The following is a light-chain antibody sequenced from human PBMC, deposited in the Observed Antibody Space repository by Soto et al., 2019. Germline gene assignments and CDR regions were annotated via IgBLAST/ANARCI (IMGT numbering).Light chain of an antibody. CDR2: AAS. J-gene: IGKJ1*01. CDR3: LRYYSYPQT. V-gene: IGKV1-8*01. Sequence: AIRMTQSPSSFSASTGDRVTITCRASQGISSYLAWYQQKPGKAPKLLIYAASTLQSGVPSRFSGSGSGTDFTLTISCLRSEDFATYYCLRYYSYPQTFGQGTKVEIK. CDR1: QGISSY.